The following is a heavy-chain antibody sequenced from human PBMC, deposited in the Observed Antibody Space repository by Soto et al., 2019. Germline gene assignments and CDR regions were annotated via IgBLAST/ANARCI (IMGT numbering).Heavy chain of an antibody. CDR2: IYSGGST. D-gene: IGHD5-12*01. CDR1: GFTVSSNY. V-gene: IGHV3-53*01. Sequence: GGSLRLSCAASGFTVSSNYMSWVRQAPGKGLEWVSVIYSGGSTYYADSVKGRFTISRDNSKNTLYLQMNSLRAEDTAVYYCARDRRDGYNYGYYFDYWGQGTLVTVSS. J-gene: IGHJ4*02. CDR3: ARDRRDGYNYGYYFDY.